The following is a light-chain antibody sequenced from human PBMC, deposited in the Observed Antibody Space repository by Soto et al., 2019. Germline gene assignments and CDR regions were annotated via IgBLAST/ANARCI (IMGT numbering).Light chain of an antibody. Sequence: DLVMTQSPLSLPVTPGEPASISCRSSQSLLHSNGYNYLDWYLQKPGQSPQLLIYLGSHRASGVPDWFSGSASGPDFTLKTTRVEAEDVGVSYCMQALQTPWTFGQGTKVEIK. CDR2: LGS. J-gene: IGKJ1*01. CDR3: MQALQTPWT. V-gene: IGKV2-28*01. CDR1: QSLLHSNGYNY.